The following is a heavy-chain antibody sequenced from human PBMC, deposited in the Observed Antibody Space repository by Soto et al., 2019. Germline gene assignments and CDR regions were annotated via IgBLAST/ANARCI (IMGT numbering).Heavy chain of an antibody. J-gene: IGHJ4*02. CDR3: AKDRFSPKLPKEATASLGKYYFDY. CDR1: GFTFSSYG. D-gene: IGHD1-26*01. V-gene: IGHV3-30*18. Sequence: GGSLRLSCAASGFTFSSYGMHWVRQAPGKGLEWVAVISYDGSNKYYADSVKGRFTISRDNSKNTLYLQMNSLRAEDTAVYYCAKDRFSPKLPKEATASLGKYYFDYWGQGTLVTVSS. CDR2: ISYDGSNK.